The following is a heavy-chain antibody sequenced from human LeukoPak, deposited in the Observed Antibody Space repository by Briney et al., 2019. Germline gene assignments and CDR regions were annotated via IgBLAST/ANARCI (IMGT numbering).Heavy chain of an antibody. D-gene: IGHD3-9*01. V-gene: IGHV1-18*01. CDR1: GYTFTSYG. CDR2: ISAYNGNT. J-gene: IGHJ6*02. Sequence: ASVKVSCKASGYTFTSYGISWVRQAPGQGLEWMRWISAYNGNTNYAQKLQGRVTMTTDTSTSTAYMEPRSLRSDDTAVYYCARDLGRYFDWFTAYYYYGMDVWGQGTTVTVSS. CDR3: ARDLGRYFDWFTAYYYYGMDV.